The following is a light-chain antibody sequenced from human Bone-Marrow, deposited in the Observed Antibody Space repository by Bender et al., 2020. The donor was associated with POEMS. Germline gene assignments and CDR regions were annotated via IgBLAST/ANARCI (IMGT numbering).Light chain of an antibody. CDR3: CSFAGSNTWV. CDR1: KLGDKF. J-gene: IGLJ3*02. V-gene: IGLV3-1*01. CDR2: QDD. Sequence: SYDLTQPPSVSVSPGQTASITCSGDKLGDKFVSWYQQKPGQSPLLVVYQDDKWPSGIPERFSGSNSGNTATLTISGTQPMDEADYYCCSFAGSNTWVFGGGTKLTVL.